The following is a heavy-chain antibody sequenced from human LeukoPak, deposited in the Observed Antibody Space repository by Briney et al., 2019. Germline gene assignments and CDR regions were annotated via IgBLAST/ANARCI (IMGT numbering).Heavy chain of an antibody. Sequence: PGGSLRLSCDGSGLSLDDNTMQWVRPLPGGVLEWVSLINRGGNTTVYAESVKGRFTISRDNSKNSLYLQMNSLRAEDTAVYYCAELCITMIGGVWGKGTTVTISS. V-gene: IGHV3-43D*04. CDR3: AELCITMIGGV. D-gene: IGHD3-10*02. CDR2: INRGGNTT. CDR1: GLSLDDNT. J-gene: IGHJ6*04.